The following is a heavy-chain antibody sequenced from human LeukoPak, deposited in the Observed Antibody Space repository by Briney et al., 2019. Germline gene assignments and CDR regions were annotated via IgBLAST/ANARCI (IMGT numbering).Heavy chain of an antibody. CDR2: IYQSGIT. CDR1: GDSISSGNY. J-gene: IGHJ4*02. V-gene: IGHV4-4*02. CDR3: ARDPRPRGGWFYFDY. Sequence: SETLSLTCGVSGDSISSGNYWSWVRPPPGKGLEWIGDIYQSGITNYNPSLKSRVTMSVDKSKNEFPLKLDSVTAADTAVYYCARDPRPRGGWFYFDYWGQGILVTVSS. D-gene: IGHD6-19*01.